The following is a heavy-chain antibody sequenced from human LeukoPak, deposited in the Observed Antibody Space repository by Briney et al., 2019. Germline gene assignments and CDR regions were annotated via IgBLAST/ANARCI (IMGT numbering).Heavy chain of an antibody. Sequence: ASVKVSCKASGYTFTSYYMHWVRQAPGQGLEWMGIINPSGGSTSYAQKFQGRVTMTRDMSTSTVYMELSSLRSEDTAVYYCARGYLLGIAVAGTLPDDYWGQGTLVIVSS. CDR2: INPSGGST. D-gene: IGHD6-19*01. CDR1: GYTFTSYY. J-gene: IGHJ4*02. CDR3: ARGYLLGIAVAGTLPDDY. V-gene: IGHV1-46*01.